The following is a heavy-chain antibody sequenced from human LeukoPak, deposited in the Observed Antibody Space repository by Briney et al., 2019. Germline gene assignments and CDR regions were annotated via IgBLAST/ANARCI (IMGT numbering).Heavy chain of an antibody. CDR3: ARDSGVTGTAWFAP. CDR1: GFTFSTYN. D-gene: IGHD1-7*01. J-gene: IGHJ5*02. V-gene: IGHV3-48*02. Sequence: PAGTLRLSCAASGFTFSTYNMNWVRQAPGKGLEWVSCISSSSSTIYYADSVKGRFTISRDKAKNSLYLEMKSLRDEDTAVYYCARDSGVTGTAWFAPWGQGTLVTVSS. CDR2: ISSSSSTI.